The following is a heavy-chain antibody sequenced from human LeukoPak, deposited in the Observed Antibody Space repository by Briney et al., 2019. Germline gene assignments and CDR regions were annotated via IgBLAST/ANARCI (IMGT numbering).Heavy chain of an antibody. CDR2: IKGDGSDK. J-gene: IGHJ3*02. Sequence: PGGSLRLSCAASGFTFSSYYMTWVRQAPGKGLEWVANIKGDGSDKYYVDSVKGRFTISRDNAKNSLYLQMNSLRAEDTAVYYCARKQWELLPHDAFDIWGQGTMVTVSS. V-gene: IGHV3-7*01. CDR1: GFTFSSYY. D-gene: IGHD1-26*01. CDR3: ARKQWELLPHDAFDI.